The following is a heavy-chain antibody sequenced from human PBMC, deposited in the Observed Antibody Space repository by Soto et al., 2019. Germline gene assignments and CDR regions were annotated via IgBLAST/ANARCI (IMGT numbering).Heavy chain of an antibody. V-gene: IGHV5-51*01. CDR1: GYSFTSYW. D-gene: IGHD4-17*01. Sequence: GESLKLGCKGSGYSFTSYWIGWVREVPGKGLEWRGIIYPGDSDTRYSPSFQGQVTISADKSISTAYLQWSSLKASDTAMYYCARLPTTVTTRREYYYYGMDVWGQGTTVTVSS. CDR2: IYPGDSDT. J-gene: IGHJ6*02. CDR3: ARLPTTVTTRREYYYYGMDV.